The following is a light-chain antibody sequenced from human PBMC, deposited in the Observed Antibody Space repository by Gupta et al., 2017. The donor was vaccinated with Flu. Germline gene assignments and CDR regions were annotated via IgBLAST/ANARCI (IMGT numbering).Light chain of an antibody. CDR3: CSYADGGALV. CDR1: SRDVGNYNL. Sequence: SITISCTGASRDVGNYNLVSWYQQHPGTVPKLSRYEVTKRPSGVSNRFSASESGTTALMTISGLQAEDETYYDCCSYADGGALVFGTGNHVTVL. V-gene: IGLV2-23*02. J-gene: IGLJ1*01. CDR2: EVT.